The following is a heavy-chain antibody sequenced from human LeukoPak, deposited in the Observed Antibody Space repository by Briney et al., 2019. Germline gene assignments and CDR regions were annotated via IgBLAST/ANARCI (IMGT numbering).Heavy chain of an antibody. CDR2: IYYSGST. J-gene: IGHJ4*02. CDR1: GGSISSGDYY. Sequence: SQTLSLTCTVSGGSISSGDYYWSWIRQPPGKGLECIGYIYYSGSTYYNPSLKSRVTISVDTSKNQFSLKLSSVTAADTAVYYCARAEAVNTISYFDYWGQGTLVTVSS. D-gene: IGHD3-10*01. CDR3: ARAEAVNTISYFDY. V-gene: IGHV4-30-4*01.